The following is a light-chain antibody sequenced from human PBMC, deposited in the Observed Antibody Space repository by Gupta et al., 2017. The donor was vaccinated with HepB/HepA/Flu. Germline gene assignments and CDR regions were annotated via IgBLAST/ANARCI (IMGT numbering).Light chain of an antibody. J-gene: IGKJ1*01. CDR2: GAS. V-gene: IGKV3-15*01. Sequence: EIVMTQSPATLSVSPGERVALFCRASQSVHINLAWFQQKPGQAPRFLFYGASTRATGVPARFIGSGSRTEFTLTITSRQAEDVAVYYCQQKNNCPWTFGQGTKVEIK. CDR3: QQKNNCPWT. CDR1: QSVHIN.